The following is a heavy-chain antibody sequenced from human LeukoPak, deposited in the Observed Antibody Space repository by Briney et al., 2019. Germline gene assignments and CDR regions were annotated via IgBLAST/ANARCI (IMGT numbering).Heavy chain of an antibody. D-gene: IGHD3-10*01. V-gene: IGHV3-64*01. J-gene: IGHJ4*02. CDR2: ISSNGGST. CDR1: GFTFSSYA. CDR3: ARTFGNMVRGANDY. Sequence: GGSLRLSCAASGFTFSSYAMHWVRQAPGKGLEYVSAISSNGGSTYYANSVKGRFTISRDNSKNTLYLQMGSLRAEDMAVYYCARTFGNMVRGANDYWGQGTLVTVSS.